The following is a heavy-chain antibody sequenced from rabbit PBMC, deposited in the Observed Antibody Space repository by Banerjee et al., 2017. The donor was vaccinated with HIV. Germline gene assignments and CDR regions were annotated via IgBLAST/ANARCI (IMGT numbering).Heavy chain of an antibody. CDR2: IYNGDGST. V-gene: IGHV1S45*01. CDR3: ARGGNL. CDR1: GFSFSNKYV. Sequence: QEQLEESGGDLVKPEGSLTLTCTASGFSFSNKYVMCWVRQAPGKGLEWIACIYNGDGSTDYASWAKGRFTISKTSSTTVTLQMTSLTAADTATYFCARGGNLWGPGTLVTVS. J-gene: IGHJ4*01.